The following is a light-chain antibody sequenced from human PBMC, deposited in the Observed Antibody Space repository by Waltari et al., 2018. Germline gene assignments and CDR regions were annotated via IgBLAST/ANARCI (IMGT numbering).Light chain of an antibody. V-gene: IGLV3-21*02. CDR1: NIGSKS. CDR3: QVWDSGSGHPHVV. CDR2: DDR. J-gene: IGLJ2*01. Sequence: SYVLTQPPSVSVAPGQTASITCGGDNIGSKSVHWYQQKAGQAPVLVVHDDRDRPSGIPGRLSGSNSGNTATLTISRVEAGDEADFYCQVWDSGSGHPHVVFGGGTRLTVL.